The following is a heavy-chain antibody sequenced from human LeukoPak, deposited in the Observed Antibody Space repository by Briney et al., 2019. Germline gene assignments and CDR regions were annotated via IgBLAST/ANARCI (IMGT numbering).Heavy chain of an antibody. CDR3: ARGHDRFDY. Sequence: GGSLRLSCAASGFTFSSYAMHWVHQAPGKGLEWVAVISYDGSNKYYADSVKGRFTISRDNSKNTLYLQMNSLRAEDTAVYYCARGHDRFDYWGQGTLVTVSS. J-gene: IGHJ4*02. D-gene: IGHD3-9*01. CDR1: GFTFSSYA. CDR2: ISYDGSNK. V-gene: IGHV3-30-3*01.